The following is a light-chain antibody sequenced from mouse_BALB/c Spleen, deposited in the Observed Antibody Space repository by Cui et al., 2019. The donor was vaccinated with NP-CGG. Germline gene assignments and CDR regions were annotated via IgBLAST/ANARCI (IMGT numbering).Light chain of an antibody. Sequence: QPFLTQESAPTTSPGETVTPTCRSSTGPVSTSNYAKWVQEKPDHLFTGLIGGTNNRAPGVPARFSGSLIGDKAALTITGAQTEDEAIYFCALWYSNHWVFGGGTKLTVL. CDR3: ALWYSNHWV. CDR1: TGPVSTSNY. CDR2: GTN. V-gene: IGLV1*01. J-gene: IGLJ1*01.